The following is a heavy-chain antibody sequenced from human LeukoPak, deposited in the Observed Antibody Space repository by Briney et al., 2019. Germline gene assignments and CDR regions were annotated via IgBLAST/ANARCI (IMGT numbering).Heavy chain of an antibody. CDR1: GFTFSFYG. Sequence: PGGSLRLSCAVSGFTFSFYGMSWVRQAPGKGLEWISYISSMTSSTNYADSVKGRFTISRDNAKNSLYLQMNSLRAEDTAVYYCVRPAESGWTLLPAFDIWGQGTMVIVSS. V-gene: IGHV3-48*01. D-gene: IGHD3/OR15-3a*01. CDR3: VRPAESGWTLLPAFDI. J-gene: IGHJ3*02. CDR2: ISSMTSST.